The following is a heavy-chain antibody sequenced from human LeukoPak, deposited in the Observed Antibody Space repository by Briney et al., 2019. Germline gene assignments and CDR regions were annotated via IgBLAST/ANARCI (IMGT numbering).Heavy chain of an antibody. D-gene: IGHD3-22*01. V-gene: IGHV4-59*01. CDR3: ARGARYYYDISGMDV. CDR1: GGSISSYY. J-gene: IGHJ6*02. CDR2: ISYSGST. Sequence: PSETLSLTCTVSGGSISSYYWSWIRQPPGKGLEWIGHISYSGSTNYNPSLKSRVTISVDTSKNQFSLKLSSVTAADTAVYYCARGARYYYDISGMDVWGQGTTVTVSS.